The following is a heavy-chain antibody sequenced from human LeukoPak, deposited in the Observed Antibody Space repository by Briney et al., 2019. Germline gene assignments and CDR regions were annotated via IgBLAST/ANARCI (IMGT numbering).Heavy chain of an antibody. D-gene: IGHD1-26*01. CDR1: GFTFSSYS. Sequence: GGSLRLSCAASGFTFSSYSMNWVRQAPGKGLEWVSYISSSSSTIYYADSVNGRFTISRDNPKNSLYLQMNSLRAEDTAVYYCARLLGHGTWDRRAYYYYYYYMDVWGKGTTVTVSS. J-gene: IGHJ6*03. CDR3: ARLLGHGTWDRRAYYYYYYYMDV. CDR2: ISSSSSTI. V-gene: IGHV3-48*04.